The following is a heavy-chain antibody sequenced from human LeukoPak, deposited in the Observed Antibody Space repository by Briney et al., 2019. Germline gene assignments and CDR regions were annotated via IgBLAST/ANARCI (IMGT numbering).Heavy chain of an antibody. D-gene: IGHD3-3*01. CDR3: AREGGFYRPLDY. CDR1: GGSVINTNW. J-gene: IGHJ4*02. V-gene: IGHV4-4*02. Sequence: SGTLSLTCGVSGGSVINTNWWTWVRQPPGKGLEWIGEVHLDGRTNYNPSLESRLTMSVDVSENQVSLKLTSVTAADAAVYYCAREGGFYRPLDYSGQGTLVTVSS. CDR2: VHLDGRT.